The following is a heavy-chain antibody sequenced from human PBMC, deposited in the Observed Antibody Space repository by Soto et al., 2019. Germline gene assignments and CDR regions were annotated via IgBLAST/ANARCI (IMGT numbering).Heavy chain of an antibody. J-gene: IGHJ5*02. V-gene: IGHV3-74*01. CDR1: GFTFSSYW. CDR3: AREGALKPFSS. Sequence: HPGGSLRLSCAASGFTFSSYWMHWVRQAPGKGLVWVSRINSDGSSTSYADSVKGRFTISRDNAKNTLYLQMDSLRVEDTAVYYCAREGALKPFSSWGQGALVTVSS. CDR2: INSDGSST.